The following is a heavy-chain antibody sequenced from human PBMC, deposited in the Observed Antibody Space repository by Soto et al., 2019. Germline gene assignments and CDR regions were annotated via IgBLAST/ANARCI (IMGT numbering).Heavy chain of an antibody. CDR2: IHYIRGT. J-gene: IGHJ6*04. V-gene: IGHV4-30-4*01. D-gene: IGHD3-10*01. Sequence: PSETLSLTCTFSVCSISSCYYYLSWIRQRPWKCLEWFGHIHYIRGTDYDPSLKSRLTISLDTSKNLFSLKLSSVTVADTAVYYCATVRLQWSGENIYYYYGMEVWGKRNTVNVSS. CDR3: ATVRLQWSGENIYYYYGMEV. CDR1: VCSISSCYYY.